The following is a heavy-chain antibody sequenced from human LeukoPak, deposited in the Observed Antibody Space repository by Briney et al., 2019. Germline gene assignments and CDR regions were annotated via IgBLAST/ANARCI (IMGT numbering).Heavy chain of an antibody. CDR3: ARVSMVRGVPYRWFDP. CDR2: IVVGSGNT. V-gene: IGHV1-58*02. J-gene: IGHJ5*02. D-gene: IGHD3-10*01. Sequence: SVKVSCKAFGFTFTSSAMQWVRQARGQRLEWIGWIVVGSGNTNYAQKFQERVTITRDMSTNTAYMELSRLRSDDTAVYYCARVSMVRGVPYRWFDPWGQGTLVTVSS. CDR1: GFTFTSSA.